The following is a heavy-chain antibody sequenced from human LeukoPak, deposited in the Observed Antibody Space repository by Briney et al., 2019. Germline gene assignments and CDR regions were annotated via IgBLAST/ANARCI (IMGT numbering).Heavy chain of an antibody. CDR3: ARDLGMTDGDYVSYFDY. Sequence: PGRSLRLSCAASGFTFSSYAMHWVRQAPGKGLEWVAVISYDGSNKYYADSVKGRFTISRDNAKNSLYLQMNSLRAEDTALYYCARDLGMTDGDYVSYFDYWGQGTLVTVSS. J-gene: IGHJ4*02. V-gene: IGHV3-30-3*01. D-gene: IGHD4-17*01. CDR1: GFTFSSYA. CDR2: ISYDGSNK.